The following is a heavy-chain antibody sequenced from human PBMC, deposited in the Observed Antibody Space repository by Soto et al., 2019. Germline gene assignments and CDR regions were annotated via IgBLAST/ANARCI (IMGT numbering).Heavy chain of an antibody. CDR3: ARVKIGVTTFFDY. D-gene: IGHD3-3*01. CDR2: INVGNGNT. V-gene: IGHV1-3*01. CDR1: GYTFTSYP. Sequence: GASVKVSCKASGYTFTSYPMHWVRQAPGQRPEWMGWINVGNGNTEYSQRFQGRVTITRDTSASTAYMELSSLRSEDTAVYYCARVKIGVTTFFDYWGQGTLVTVSS. J-gene: IGHJ4*02.